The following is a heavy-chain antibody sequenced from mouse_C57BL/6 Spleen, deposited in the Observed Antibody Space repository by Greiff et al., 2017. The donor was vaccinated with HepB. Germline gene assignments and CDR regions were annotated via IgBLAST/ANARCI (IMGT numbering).Heavy chain of an antibody. D-gene: IGHD1-1*01. CDR3: APHYYGSSPWFAY. Sequence: VQLQQPGAELVKPGASVKLSCKASGYTFTSYWMHWVKQRPGQGLEWIGMIHPNSGSTNYNEKFKSKATLTVDKSSSTAYMQLSSLTSEDSAVYYCAPHYYGSSPWFAYWGQGTLVTVSA. J-gene: IGHJ3*01. CDR1: GYTFTSYW. CDR2: IHPNSGST. V-gene: IGHV1-64*01.